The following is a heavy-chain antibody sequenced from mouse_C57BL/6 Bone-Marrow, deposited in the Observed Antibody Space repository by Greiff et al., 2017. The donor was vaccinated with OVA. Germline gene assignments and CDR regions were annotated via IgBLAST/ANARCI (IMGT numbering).Heavy chain of an antibody. CDR3: ARRASGTRYYFDY. J-gene: IGHJ2*01. CDR2: IDPSDSYT. CDR1: GYTFTSYW. D-gene: IGHD4-1*01. V-gene: IGHV1-69*01. Sequence: QVQLQQPGAELVMPGASVKLSCKASGYTFTSYWMHWVKQRPGQGLEWIGEIDPSDSYTNYNQKFQGKSTLTVDKSSSTAYMQRSSLTSEDSAVYDCARRASGTRYYFDYWGQGTTLTVSS.